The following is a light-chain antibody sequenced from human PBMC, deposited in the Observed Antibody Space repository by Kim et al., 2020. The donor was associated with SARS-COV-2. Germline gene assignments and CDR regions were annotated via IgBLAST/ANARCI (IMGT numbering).Light chain of an antibody. CDR2: AVH. V-gene: IGKV1-39*01. CDR1: HSISSY. J-gene: IGKJ4*01. Sequence: ASVADRVSITCRASHSISSYLYWCKHKPERAPKLLTSAVHSLQSGVPSRCSGSGSGTQFTLTISSLQPEDFATHYCQQSYSTPLTFGGGTKVYIK. CDR3: QQSYSTPLT.